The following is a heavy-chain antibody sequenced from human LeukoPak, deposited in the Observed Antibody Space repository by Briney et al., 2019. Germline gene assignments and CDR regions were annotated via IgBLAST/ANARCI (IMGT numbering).Heavy chain of an antibody. J-gene: IGHJ2*01. CDR2: INSDGSGT. V-gene: IGHV3-74*01. CDR3: ARERQGRFFDI. CDR1: GFTFSSYW. Sequence: GGSLRLSCAASGFTFSSYWVYWVRQAPGRGLVWISRINSDGSGTRYADSVKGRFTTSRDNAKNTLYLQMNTLRAEDTAVYYCARERQGRFFDIWGRGTLVTVSS.